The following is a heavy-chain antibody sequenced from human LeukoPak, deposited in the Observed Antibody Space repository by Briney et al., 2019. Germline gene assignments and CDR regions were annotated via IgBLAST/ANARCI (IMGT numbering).Heavy chain of an antibody. J-gene: IGHJ4*02. CDR1: GFIFSDYY. D-gene: IGHD1-26*01. Sequence: GGSLRLSCAASGFIFSDYYMSWIRQAPGKGLEWISYIGSRSSFTNYADSVKGRFTISRDNAKNSLSLQMNSLRAEDTAVYYCARESGGRTGGKTFDYWGQGTLVTVSS. CDR2: IGSRSSFT. V-gene: IGHV3-11*05. CDR3: ARESGGRTGGKTFDY.